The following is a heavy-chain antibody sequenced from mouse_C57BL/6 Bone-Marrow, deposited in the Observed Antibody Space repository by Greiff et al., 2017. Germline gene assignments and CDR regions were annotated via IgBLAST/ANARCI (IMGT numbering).Heavy chain of an antibody. Sequence: QVQLQQPGAELVKPGASVKLSCTASGYNFTSYWMHWVKQRPGRGLEWIGRIDPNDGVTKYNEKFKGKATLTADKPSSTAYLQLSSLTSEDSAVYYCARQSRTALVDYWGQGTTLTVSS. D-gene: IGHD1-2*01. CDR1: GYNFTSYW. CDR2: IDPNDGVT. CDR3: ARQSRTALVDY. J-gene: IGHJ2*01. V-gene: IGHV1-72*01.